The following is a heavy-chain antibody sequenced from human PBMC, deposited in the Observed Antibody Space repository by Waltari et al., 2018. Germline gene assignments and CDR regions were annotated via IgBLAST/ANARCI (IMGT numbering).Heavy chain of an antibody. J-gene: IGHJ4*02. D-gene: IGHD3-10*01. CDR2: ISSRGSAT. Sequence: EVQMLESGGGLVEPGGSLRLSCKTSGFTFTHYTMSWVRQTPTRGLEWVSYISSRGSATHYADSVRGRFTISRDSAKGSVYLQMNNLRADDAAMYYCARGRYGAGSYSDYDYWGQGTLVTVSS. CDR1: GFTFTHYT. V-gene: IGHV3-48*01. CDR3: ARGRYGAGSYSDYDY.